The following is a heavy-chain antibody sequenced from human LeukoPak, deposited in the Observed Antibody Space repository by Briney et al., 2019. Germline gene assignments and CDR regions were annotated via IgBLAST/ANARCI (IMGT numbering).Heavy chain of an antibody. V-gene: IGHV4-59*01. J-gene: IGHJ4*02. D-gene: IGHD3-10*01. Sequence: PSETLSLTCTVSGGSISSYYWSWIRQPPGKGLEWIGYITYSGSTNYNPSLRSRVTISINTSRNQFSLKLSSVTAADTAIYYCARTYYYFPGSSSGSYNFDYWGQGTPVTVSS. CDR1: GGSISSYY. CDR3: ARTYYYFPGSSSGSYNFDY. CDR2: ITYSGST.